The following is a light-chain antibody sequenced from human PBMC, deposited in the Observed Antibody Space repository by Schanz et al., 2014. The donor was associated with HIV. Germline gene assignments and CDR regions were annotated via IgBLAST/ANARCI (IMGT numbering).Light chain of an antibody. CDR3: QSSDSSLSAVV. J-gene: IGLJ2*01. V-gene: IGLV1-44*01. Sequence: QSVLTQPPSASGTPGQRVTISCSGNNSNIKINAVNWYQQLPGTGPKLLIYATYNRPSGVPDRFSGSGSGSSASLAITGLQAGDEADYYCQSSDSSLSAVVFGGGTKLTVL. CDR1: NSNIKINA. CDR2: ATY.